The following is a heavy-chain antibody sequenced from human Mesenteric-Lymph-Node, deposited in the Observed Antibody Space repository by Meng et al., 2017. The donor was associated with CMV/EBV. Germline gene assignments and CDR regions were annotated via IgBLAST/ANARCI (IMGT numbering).Heavy chain of an antibody. D-gene: IGHD2-2*02. CDR3: ARDLCIRYCSSTSCYTCEYYYYYYGMDV. CDR1: GYTFTSYD. J-gene: IGHJ6*02. V-gene: IGHV1-2*02. Sequence: ASVKVSCKASGYTFTSYDINWVRQATGQGLEWMGWINPNSGGTNYAQKFQGRVTMTRDTSISTAYMELSRLRSDDTAVYYCARDLCIRYCSSTSCYTCEYYYYYYGMDVWGQGTTVTVSS. CDR2: INPNSGGT.